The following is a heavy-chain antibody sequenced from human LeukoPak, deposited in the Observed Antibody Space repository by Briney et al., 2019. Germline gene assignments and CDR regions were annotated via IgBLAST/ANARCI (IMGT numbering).Heavy chain of an antibody. Sequence: GGSLRLSCAASGFTFDDYAMHWVRQPPGKGLEWVSGISWNSGSIGYADSVKGRFTISRDNAKNSLYLQMNSLRAEDTAVYYCARGSSTSSVWGQGTLVTVSS. CDR1: GFTFDDYA. D-gene: IGHD2-2*01. V-gene: IGHV3-9*01. CDR3: ARGSSTSSV. CDR2: ISWNSGSI. J-gene: IGHJ4*02.